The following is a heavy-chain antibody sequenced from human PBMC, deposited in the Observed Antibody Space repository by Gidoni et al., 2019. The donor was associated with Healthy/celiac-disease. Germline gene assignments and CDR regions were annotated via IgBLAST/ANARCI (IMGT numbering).Heavy chain of an antibody. J-gene: IGHJ2*01. CDR2: ISGSGGST. V-gene: IGHV3-23*01. Sequence: EVQLLESGGGLVQPGGSLRLSCAASGFTFSSYAMSWVRQAPGKGLEWVSAISGSGGSTYYADSVKGRFTISRDNSKNTLYLQMNSLRAEDTAVYYCAKDRERYSSGWYDGFDLWGRGTLVTVSS. CDR1: GFTFSSYA. D-gene: IGHD6-19*01. CDR3: AKDRERYSSGWYDGFDL.